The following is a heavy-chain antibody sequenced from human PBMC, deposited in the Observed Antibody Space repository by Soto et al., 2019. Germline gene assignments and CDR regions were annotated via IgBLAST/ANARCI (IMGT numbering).Heavy chain of an antibody. J-gene: IGHJ6*02. V-gene: IGHV3-23*01. CDR1: GFTFSSYA. Sequence: RRLSCAASGFTFSSYAMSWVRQAPGKGLEWVSAISGSGGSTYYADSVKGRFTISRDNSKNTLYLQMNSLRAEDTAVYYCAKDQRYYDLWSGYYTGYYYYGMDVWGQGTTVTVSS. D-gene: IGHD3-3*01. CDR2: ISGSGGST. CDR3: AKDQRYYDLWSGYYTGYYYYGMDV.